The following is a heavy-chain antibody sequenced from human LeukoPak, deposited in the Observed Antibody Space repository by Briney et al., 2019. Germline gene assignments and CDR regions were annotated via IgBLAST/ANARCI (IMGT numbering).Heavy chain of an antibody. D-gene: IGHD3-22*01. CDR3: ARWGRHYYDSSGYSNDAFDI. Sequence: ASVKVSCKASGYTFTGYYMHWVRQAPGQGLDWMGWINPNSGGTNYAQKFQGRVTMTRDTSISTAYMELSRLRSDDTAVYYCARWGRHYYDSSGYSNDAFDIWGQGTMVTVSS. J-gene: IGHJ3*02. V-gene: IGHV1-2*02. CDR2: INPNSGGT. CDR1: GYTFTGYY.